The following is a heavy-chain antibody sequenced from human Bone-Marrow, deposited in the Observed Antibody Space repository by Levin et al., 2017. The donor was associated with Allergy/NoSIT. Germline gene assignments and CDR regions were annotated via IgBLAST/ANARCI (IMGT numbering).Heavy chain of an antibody. CDR1: GFTFRDYY. D-gene: IGHD3-10*01. CDR3: ASSSLWFGEGYFDY. J-gene: IGHJ4*02. CDR2: ISSSSRYT. Sequence: GESLKISCAASGFTFRDYYMSWIRQAPGKGLEWLSYISSSSRYTNSADSVKGRFTISRDNAKNSLYLQMNSLRAEDTAVYYCASSSLWFGEGYFDYWGQGTLVAVSS. V-gene: IGHV3-11*03.